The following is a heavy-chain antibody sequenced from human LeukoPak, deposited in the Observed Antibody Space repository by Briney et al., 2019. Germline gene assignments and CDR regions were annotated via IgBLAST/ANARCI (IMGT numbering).Heavy chain of an antibody. CDR2: IKQDGGEK. Sequence: PGGSLRLSCAASGFTFSSYWMSWVRQAPGKGLEWVANIKQDGGEKYYVDSVKGRFTISRDNAKNSLYLEMNSLRAEDTAVYYCARCCLQRDGDNGGGDYWGQGTLVTVSS. D-gene: IGHD4-17*01. CDR1: GFTFSSYW. J-gene: IGHJ4*02. V-gene: IGHV3-7*02. CDR3: ARCCLQRDGDNGGGDY.